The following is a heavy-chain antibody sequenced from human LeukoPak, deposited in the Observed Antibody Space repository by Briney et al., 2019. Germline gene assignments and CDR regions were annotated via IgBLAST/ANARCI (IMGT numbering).Heavy chain of an antibody. CDR2: ISGSGGST. V-gene: IGHV3-23*01. CDR3: AKAVVPAAPFDIDY. J-gene: IGHJ4*02. Sequence: GGSLRLSCAASGFTLSSYAMSWVRQAPGKGLEWVSAISGSGGSTYYADSVKGRFTISRDNSKNRLYVQMKSLRADDTAVYYCAKAVVPAAPFDIDYWGQGTLVTVSS. D-gene: IGHD2-2*01. CDR1: GFTLSSYA.